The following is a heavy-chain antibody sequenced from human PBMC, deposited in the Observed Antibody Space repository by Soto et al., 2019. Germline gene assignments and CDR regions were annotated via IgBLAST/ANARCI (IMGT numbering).Heavy chain of an antibody. CDR2: IYHSGST. CDR1: GGSVSSTNW. V-gene: IGHV4-4*02. CDR3: ASDRAVYARGSLGY. J-gene: IGHJ4*02. Sequence: QVQLQESGPGLVEPSGTLSLTCAVSGGSVSSTNWWSWVRQPPGKGLEWIGEIYHSGSTYYNPSLKSRVNISVEECKNPSALRETAVTAVDSAVYFCASDRAVYARGSLGYWGQGSLVTVSS. D-gene: IGHD6-19*01.